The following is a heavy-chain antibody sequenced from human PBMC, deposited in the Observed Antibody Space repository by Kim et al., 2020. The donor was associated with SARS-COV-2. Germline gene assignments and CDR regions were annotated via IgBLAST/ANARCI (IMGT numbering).Heavy chain of an antibody. CDR1: GYTFTSYG. V-gene: IGHV1-18*04. CDR3: ARDRPDLLRFFEWSASDY. J-gene: IGHJ4*02. CDR2: ISAYNGNT. Sequence: ASVKVSCKASGYTFTSYGISWVRQAPGQGLEWMGWISAYNGNTNYAQKLQGRVTMTTDTSTSTAYMELRSLRSDDTAVYYCARDRPDLLRFFEWSASDYLGQGTLVTVSS. D-gene: IGHD3-3*01.